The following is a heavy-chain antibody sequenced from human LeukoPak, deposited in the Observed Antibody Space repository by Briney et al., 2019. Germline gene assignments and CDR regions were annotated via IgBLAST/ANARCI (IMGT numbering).Heavy chain of an antibody. CDR1: GFTVSSNY. D-gene: IGHD6-19*01. CDR3: AKDPPGYSSGWPPFDY. J-gene: IGHJ4*02. Sequence: GGSMRLSCAASGFTVSSNYMSWVRQAPGKGLEWVSVISSGDSTYYADSVKGRFTISRDNSKNTLYLQMNSLRAEDTAVYYCAKDPPGYSSGWPPFDYWGQGTLVTVSS. V-gene: IGHV3-53*01. CDR2: ISSGDST.